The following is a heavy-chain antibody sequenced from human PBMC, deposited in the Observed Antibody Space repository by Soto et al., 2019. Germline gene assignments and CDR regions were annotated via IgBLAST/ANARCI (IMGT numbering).Heavy chain of an antibody. Sequence: QMELVQSGPEVKKSGSSMKVSCKASGGTFTSYTFSCVRQAPGQGLEWMGGIIPFLNTSNYAQKLPARVTITADGSTNTVSMELSSLTSEDTAIYYCASNVVGTNDFEFWGQGTLVTVSS. CDR1: GGTFTSYT. CDR2: IIPFLNTS. J-gene: IGHJ4*02. D-gene: IGHD5-12*01. V-gene: IGHV1-69*01. CDR3: ASNVVGTNDFEF.